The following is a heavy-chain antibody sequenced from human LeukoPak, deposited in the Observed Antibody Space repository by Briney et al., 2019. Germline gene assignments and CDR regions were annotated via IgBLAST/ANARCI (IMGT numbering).Heavy chain of an antibody. CDR2: IYYSGST. CDR1: GGSISSYY. CDR3: ARDSLWTRGLI. J-gene: IGHJ4*02. Sequence: SETLSLTCTVSGGSISSYYWSWIRQPPGKGLEWIGSIYYSGSTYYNPSLKSRVTISVDTSKNQFSLKLSSVTAADTAVYYCARDSLWTRGLIWGQGTLVTVSS. D-gene: IGHD4-17*01. V-gene: IGHV4-39*07.